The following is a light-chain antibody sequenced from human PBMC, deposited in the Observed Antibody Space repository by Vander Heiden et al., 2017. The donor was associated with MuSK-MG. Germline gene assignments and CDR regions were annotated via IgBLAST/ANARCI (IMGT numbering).Light chain of an antibody. CDR3: QAWDSSTAV. J-gene: IGLJ1*01. V-gene: IGLV3-1*01. CDR2: QDS. CDR1: KLEDKY. Sequence: SYELTQPPPVSVSPGQTASITCSGDKLEDKYACWYQQKPGQSPVLVIYQDSKRPSGIPERFSGSNSGNTATLTISGTQAMDEADYYCQAWDSSTAVFGTGTKVTVL.